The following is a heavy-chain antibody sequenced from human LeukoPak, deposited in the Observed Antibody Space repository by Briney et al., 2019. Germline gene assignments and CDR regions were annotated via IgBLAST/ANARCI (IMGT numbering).Heavy chain of an antibody. Sequence: SSVKVSCKASGGTFSSCAISWMRQAPGQGLEWMGRIIPIFGTANYAQKFQGRVTITTDESTSTAYMELSSLRSEDTAVYYCARGSYYYDSSGYFDYWGQGTLVTVSS. V-gene: IGHV1-69*05. CDR2: IIPIFGTA. CDR1: GGTFSSCA. D-gene: IGHD3-22*01. CDR3: ARGSYYYDSSGYFDY. J-gene: IGHJ4*02.